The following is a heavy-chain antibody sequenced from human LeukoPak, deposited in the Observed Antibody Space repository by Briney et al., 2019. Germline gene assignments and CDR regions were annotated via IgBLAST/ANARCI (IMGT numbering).Heavy chain of an antibody. Sequence: SVKVSCKASGGTFSSYAISWVRQAPGQGLEWMGRIIPILGVANYAQKFQGRVTITADKSTSTAYMELSSLRSEDTAVYYCARGGGYSYENWFDPWGQGTLVTVSS. CDR2: IIPILGVA. J-gene: IGHJ5*02. D-gene: IGHD5-18*01. CDR1: GGTFSSYA. V-gene: IGHV1-69*04. CDR3: ARGGGYSYENWFDP.